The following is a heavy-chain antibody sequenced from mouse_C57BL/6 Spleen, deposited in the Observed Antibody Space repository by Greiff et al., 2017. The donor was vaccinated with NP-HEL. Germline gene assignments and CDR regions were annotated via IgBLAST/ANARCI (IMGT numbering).Heavy chain of an antibody. CDR1: GYTFTDYN. CDR3: ARRRELGRRGYFDY. V-gene: IGHV1-18*01. CDR2: INPNNGGT. D-gene: IGHD4-1*01. Sequence: EVQLQQSGPELVKPGASVKIPCKASGYTFTDYNMDWVKQSHGKSLEWIGDINPNNGGTIYNQKFKGKATLTVDKSSSTAYMEPRSLTSEDTAVYYCARRRELGRRGYFDYWGQGTTLTVSS. J-gene: IGHJ2*01.